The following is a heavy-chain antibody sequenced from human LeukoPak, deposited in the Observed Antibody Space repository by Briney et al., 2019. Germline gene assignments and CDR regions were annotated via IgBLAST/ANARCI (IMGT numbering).Heavy chain of an antibody. Sequence: ASVKVSCKASGYTFTSYGISWVRQAPGQGLEWMGWISAYNGNTNYAQKLQGRVTMTTDTSTSTAYMELRSLRSDDTAVYYCARWNYDILTGYPIGGPDYWGQGTLATVSS. CDR2: ISAYNGNT. D-gene: IGHD3-9*01. V-gene: IGHV1-18*04. CDR1: GYTFTSYG. J-gene: IGHJ4*02. CDR3: ARWNYDILTGYPIGGPDY.